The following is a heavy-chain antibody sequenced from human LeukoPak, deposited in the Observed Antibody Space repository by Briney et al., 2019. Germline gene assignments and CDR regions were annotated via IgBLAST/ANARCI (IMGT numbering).Heavy chain of an antibody. CDR2: TKIDGSTT. V-gene: IGHV3-74*01. CDR1: GFTLSDYC. D-gene: IGHD5-24*01. CDR3: TRGSRDGYNSFDY. J-gene: IGHJ4*02. Sequence: GGSLRLSCAASGFTLSDYCIHWVRQAPGKGPVWVSRTKIDGSTTTYVDSVRGRFTISGDTAKNTLYLQMNSLRAEDTAVYYCTRGSRDGYNSFDYWGQGTLVTVSS.